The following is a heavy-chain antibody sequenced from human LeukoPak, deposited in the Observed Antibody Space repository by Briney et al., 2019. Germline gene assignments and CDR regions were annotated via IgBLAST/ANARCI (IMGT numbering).Heavy chain of an antibody. CDR2: INSDGSST. D-gene: IGHD5-12*01. CDR1: GFTFSSYW. J-gene: IGHJ4*02. Sequence: GGSLRFSCAASGFTFSSYWLHWVRQAPGQGLVWVSRINSDGSSTSYADSVRGRFTISRDNAKNTLYLQMNSLRAEDTAVYYCARPSEATTYYFDYWGQGTLVTVSS. V-gene: IGHV3-74*01. CDR3: ARPSEATTYYFDY.